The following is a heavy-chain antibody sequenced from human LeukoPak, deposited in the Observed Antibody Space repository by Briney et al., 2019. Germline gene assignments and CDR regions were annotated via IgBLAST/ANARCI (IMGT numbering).Heavy chain of an antibody. D-gene: IGHD6-19*01. CDR1: GYTFTSYA. Sequence: ASVKVSCNASGYTFTSYAMNWVRQAPGQGLEWMGWINTNTGNPTYAQGFTGRFVFSLDTSVSTAYLQISSLKAEDTAVYYCARGGEQWLETSFDYWGQGTLVTVSS. CDR3: ARGGEQWLETSFDY. J-gene: IGHJ4*02. V-gene: IGHV7-4-1*02. CDR2: INTNTGNP.